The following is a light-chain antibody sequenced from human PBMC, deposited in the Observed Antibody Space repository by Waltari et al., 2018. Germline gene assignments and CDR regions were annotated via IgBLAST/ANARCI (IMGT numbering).Light chain of an antibody. V-gene: IGKV3-20*01. J-gene: IGKJ1*01. Sequence: ELVLTQSPVSLSSSPGERVTLSCRASQSVSRALAWYQQKPGQAPRLLIFGASNRATGIPDRFSGSGSETDFSLTISRLEPEDFAVYYCQHYVRLPATFGRGTKVEIK. CDR1: QSVSRA. CDR2: GAS. CDR3: QHYVRLPAT.